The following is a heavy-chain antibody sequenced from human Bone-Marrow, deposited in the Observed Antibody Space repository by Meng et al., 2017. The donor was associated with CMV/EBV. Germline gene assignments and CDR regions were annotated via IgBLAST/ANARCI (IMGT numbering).Heavy chain of an antibody. CDR1: GGSISSSNW. CDR3: AGSTLVVPAATVY. J-gene: IGHJ4*02. Sequence: GSLRLSSAVSGGSISSSNWWSWVRQPPGKGLEWIGEIYHSGSTNYNPSLKSRVTISVDKSKNQFSLKLSSVTAADTDVYYCAGSTLVVPAATVYWGQGTLVTVSS. V-gene: IGHV4-4*02. CDR2: IYHSGST. D-gene: IGHD2-2*01.